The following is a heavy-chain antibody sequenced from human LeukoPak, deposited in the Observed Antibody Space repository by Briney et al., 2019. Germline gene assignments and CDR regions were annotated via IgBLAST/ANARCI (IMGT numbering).Heavy chain of an antibody. CDR1: GGSFSGYY. J-gene: IGHJ4*02. V-gene: IGHV4-34*01. D-gene: IGHD6-19*01. Sequence: SETLSLTCAVYGGSFSGYYWSWIRQPPGKGLEWIGEINHSGSTNYNSSLKSRVTISVDTSKNQFSLKLSSVTAADTAVYYCARGRVSRGFRYWGQGTLVTVSS. CDR2: INHSGST. CDR3: ARGRVSRGFRY.